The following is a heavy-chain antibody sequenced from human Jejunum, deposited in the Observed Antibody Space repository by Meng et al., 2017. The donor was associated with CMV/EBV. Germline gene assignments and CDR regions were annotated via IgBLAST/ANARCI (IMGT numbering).Heavy chain of an antibody. CDR3: TNRNLVLVVVAAWSSEY. CDR1: FTVSSSK. Sequence: FTVSSSKMRCVRKHPGKGLEWIPSICGGNSYYTDSRKDRFAISRGDPKTTSFLQMCSLRAEDTAVKAVTNRNLVLVVVAAWSSEYWGQGMLVTVSS. D-gene: IGHD2-8*02. CDR2: ICGGNS. V-gene: IGHV3-38-3*01. J-gene: IGHJ4*02.